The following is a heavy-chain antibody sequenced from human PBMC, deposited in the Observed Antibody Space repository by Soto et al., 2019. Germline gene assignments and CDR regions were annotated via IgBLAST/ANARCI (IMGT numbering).Heavy chain of an antibody. V-gene: IGHV3-48*02. CDR2: ISSGSRTI. Sequence: EVHLVESGGALVQPGGSLRLSCAASGFILNTYAMNWVRQAPGRGLEWVSYISSGSRTILYADSVKGRFTISRDDARDSLYLQMNSLRDEDWAVYYCATAFSSGGWGRGTLVAVSS. D-gene: IGHD3-10*01. J-gene: IGHJ4*02. CDR1: GFILNTYA. CDR3: ATAFSSGG.